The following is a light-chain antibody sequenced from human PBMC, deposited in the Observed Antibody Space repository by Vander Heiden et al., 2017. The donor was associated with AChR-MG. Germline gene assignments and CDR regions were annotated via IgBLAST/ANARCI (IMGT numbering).Light chain of an antibody. CDR1: QSITTY. CDR3: QQSDNTPPWT. V-gene: IGKV1-39*01. Sequence: DIQMTQSPSSLSASVRDRVTITCRASQSITTYLNWYQQKPGKAPKLLIYAASSLQSGVPSRFSGSGSGTDFTLTISSLQPEDFATYYCQQSDNTPPWTFGQGTKVEIK. CDR2: AAS. J-gene: IGKJ1*01.